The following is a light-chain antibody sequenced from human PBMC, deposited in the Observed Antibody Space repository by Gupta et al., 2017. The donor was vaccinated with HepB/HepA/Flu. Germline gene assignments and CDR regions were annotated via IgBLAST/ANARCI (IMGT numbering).Light chain of an antibody. CDR3: SSYTSSRGV. Sequence: QSALTQPASVSGSPGRSIPISCTGTSSDVGGYNYVSWYQQHPGKAPKLMIYDVSNRPSGVSNRFSGSKSGNTASLTISGLQAEDEADYYCSSYTSSRGVFGGGTKLTVL. CDR1: SSDVGGYNY. V-gene: IGLV2-14*01. J-gene: IGLJ3*02. CDR2: DVS.